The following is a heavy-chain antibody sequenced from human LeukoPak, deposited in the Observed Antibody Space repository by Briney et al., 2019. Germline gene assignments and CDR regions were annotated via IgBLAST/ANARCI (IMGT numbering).Heavy chain of an antibody. CDR2: INPNSGGT. V-gene: IGHV1-2*02. Sequence: GASVKVSCKASGYTFTGYYMHWVRQAPGQGLEWMGWINPNSGGTNYAQKFQGRVTMTRDTSISTAYMELSRLRSDDTAVYHCARDHLDNIAVAGEGYYYYYYMDVWGKGTTVTVSS. D-gene: IGHD6-19*01. CDR1: GYTFTGYY. J-gene: IGHJ6*03. CDR3: ARDHLDNIAVAGEGYYYYYYMDV.